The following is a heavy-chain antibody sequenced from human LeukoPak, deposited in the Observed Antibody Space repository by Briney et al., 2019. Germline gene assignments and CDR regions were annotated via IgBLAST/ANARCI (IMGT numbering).Heavy chain of an antibody. V-gene: IGHV1-46*01. CDR1: GYTFTSYY. CDR3: ARESDNWNDGLDY. CDR2: INPSGGTT. Sequence: ASVKVSCKASGYTFTSYYMHWVRQAPGQGLEWMGIINPSGGTTSPAQKFQGRVTMTRETSTSTVYMELSSLRSEDTAVYYCARESDNWNDGLDYWGQGTLVTVSA. J-gene: IGHJ4*02. D-gene: IGHD1-1*01.